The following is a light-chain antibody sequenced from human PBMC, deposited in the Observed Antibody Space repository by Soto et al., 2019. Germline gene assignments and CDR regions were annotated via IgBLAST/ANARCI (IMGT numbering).Light chain of an antibody. J-gene: IGKJ5*01. Sequence: DIQLTQSPSFLSASIGDRVTITCRASQGISSYLAWYQQKPGKAPNLLIYASSTLQSGVPSRFSGSGSGTEFTLTISSLRPEDFATYYCQQLNNYPPAFGQGTRLEIK. CDR1: QGISSY. CDR3: QQLNNYPPA. CDR2: ASS. V-gene: IGKV1-9*01.